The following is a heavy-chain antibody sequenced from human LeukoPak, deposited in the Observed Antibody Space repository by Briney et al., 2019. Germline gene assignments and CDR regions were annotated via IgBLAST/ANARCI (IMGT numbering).Heavy chain of an antibody. D-gene: IGHD3-22*01. V-gene: IGHV3-30*03. CDR1: GFTFSSYG. CDR2: ISYDGSNK. J-gene: IGHJ5*02. Sequence: GGSLRLSCAASGFTFSSYGMHWVRQAPGKGLEWVAVISYDGSNKYNEDSVKGRFTISRDNSKNTLYPQMNSLRVEDTAFYYCARDDLLHRNWFDPWGQGTLVTVSS. CDR3: ARDDLLHRNWFDP.